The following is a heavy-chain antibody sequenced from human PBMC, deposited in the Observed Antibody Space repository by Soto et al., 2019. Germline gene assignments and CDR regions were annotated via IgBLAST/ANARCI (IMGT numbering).Heavy chain of an antibody. J-gene: IGHJ6*01. CDR1: VGSVSSGSYY. Sequence: SETLSLTCTVSVGSVSSGSYYCSWIRQPPWKGLEWIGYIYYSGSTNYNPSLKSRVTISVDTSKNQFSLKLSSVTAAGTAVYYCARDDTDLNSSRWYFNYYGMEVWGQGTTVSVS. D-gene: IGHD6-13*01. CDR3: ARDDTDLNSSRWYFNYYGMEV. CDR2: IYYSGST. V-gene: IGHV4-61*01.